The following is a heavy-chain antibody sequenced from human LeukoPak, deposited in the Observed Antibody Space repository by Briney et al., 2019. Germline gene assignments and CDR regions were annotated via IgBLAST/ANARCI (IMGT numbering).Heavy chain of an antibody. CDR3: ARAIRVYSYILAY. Sequence: GGSLRLSCSAYGFTVSSNYMSWVRQAHGRGLEWVSIIYSDGSTYYADSVKGRFSLSRDNSKNTLYLQMNSLRAEDTAVYYCARAIRVYSYILAYWGQCTLVTVSS. V-gene: IGHV3-66*01. CDR2: IYSDGST. D-gene: IGHD5-18*01. CDR1: GFTVSSNY. J-gene: IGHJ4*02.